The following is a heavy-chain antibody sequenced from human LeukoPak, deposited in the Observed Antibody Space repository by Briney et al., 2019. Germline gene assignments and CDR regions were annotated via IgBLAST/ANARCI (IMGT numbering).Heavy chain of an antibody. CDR2: ISSSSSYI. CDR1: GFTFSNYG. CDR3: ARAEGDYLNYYGMDV. J-gene: IGHJ6*02. Sequence: PGGSLRLSCAASGFTFSNYGMNWVRQAPGKGLEWVSSISSSSSYIYYADSVKGRFTISRDNAKNSLCLQMNSQRAEDTAVYYCARAEGDYLNYYGMDVWGQGTTVTVSS. D-gene: IGHD4-17*01. V-gene: IGHV3-21*01.